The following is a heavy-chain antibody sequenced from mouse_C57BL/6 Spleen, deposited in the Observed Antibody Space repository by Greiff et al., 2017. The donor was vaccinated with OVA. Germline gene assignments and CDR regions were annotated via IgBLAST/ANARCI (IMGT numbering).Heavy chain of an antibody. D-gene: IGHD1-1*01. V-gene: IGHV5-17*01. Sequence: EVMLVESGGGLVKPGGSLKLSCAASGFTFSDYGMHWVRQAPEKGLEWVAYISSGSSTIYYADKVKGRFTISRDNAKNTLFLQMTSLRSEDTAMYYCARTDYYLYYFDYWGQGTTLTVSS. CDR3: ARTDYYLYYFDY. CDR2: ISSGSSTI. CDR1: GFTFSDYG. J-gene: IGHJ2*01.